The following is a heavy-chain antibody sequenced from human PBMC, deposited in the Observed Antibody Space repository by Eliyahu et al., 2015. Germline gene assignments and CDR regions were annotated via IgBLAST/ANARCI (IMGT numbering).Heavy chain of an antibody. Sequence: EVQLVESGGGLVQPGGSLRLSCXASGFTFSSYWMSWVRQAPGKGLEWVANIKQDGSEKYYVDSVKGRFTISRDNAKNSLYLQMNSLRAEDTAVYYCARAGARGPRGCFDYWGQGTLVTVSS. CDR2: IKQDGSEK. V-gene: IGHV3-7*01. CDR3: ARAGARGPRGCFDY. D-gene: IGHD3-10*01. J-gene: IGHJ4*02. CDR1: GFTFSSYW.